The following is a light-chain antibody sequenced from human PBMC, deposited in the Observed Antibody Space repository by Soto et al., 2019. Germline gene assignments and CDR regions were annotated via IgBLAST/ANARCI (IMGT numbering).Light chain of an antibody. CDR1: SSDVGGYNY. CDR3: SSYTSSNTLVV. Sequence: QSVLTQPASVSGSPGQSITISCTGTSSDVGGYNYVSWYQQHPGKAPKLMIYDVSNRPSGVSNRFSGSKSGNTASLTIYGLQAEDDADYYCSSYTSSNTLVVFGGGTKLTVL. CDR2: DVS. V-gene: IGLV2-14*01. J-gene: IGLJ2*01.